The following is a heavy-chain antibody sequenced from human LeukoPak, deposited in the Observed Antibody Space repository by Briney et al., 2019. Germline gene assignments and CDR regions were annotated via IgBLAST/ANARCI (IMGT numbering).Heavy chain of an antibody. J-gene: IGHJ6*02. Sequence: GGSLRLSCVASGFTFSSYSINWVRQAPGEGLEFISYINSNGNTIKYADSVEGRFTVSRDNAKNSLCLQMNSLSAEDTAVYYCARVPTTNGMDVWGQGTTVTVSS. CDR1: GFTFSSYS. CDR3: ARVPTTNGMDV. D-gene: IGHD4-11*01. V-gene: IGHV3-48*01. CDR2: INSNGNTI.